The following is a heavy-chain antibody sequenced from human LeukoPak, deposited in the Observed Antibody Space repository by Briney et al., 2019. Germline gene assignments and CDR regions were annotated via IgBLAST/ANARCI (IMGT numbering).Heavy chain of an antibody. V-gene: IGHV4-34*01. CDR3: ARARTPTATDY. D-gene: IGHD5-18*01. J-gene: IGHJ4*02. Sequence: SETLSLTCAVYGGSFSGYYWSWIRQPPGKGLEWIGEINHSGSTNYNPSLKSRVTISVDTSKNQFSLKLSSVTAADTAVYYCARARTPTATDYWGQGTLVTVSS. CDR1: GGSFSGYY. CDR2: INHSGST.